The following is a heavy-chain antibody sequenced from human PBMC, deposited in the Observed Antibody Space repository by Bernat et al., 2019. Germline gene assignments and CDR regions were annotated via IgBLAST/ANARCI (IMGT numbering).Heavy chain of an antibody. CDR2: IWYDGSNK. D-gene: IGHD6-13*01. CDR1: GITFSSYG. V-gene: IGHV3-33*01. Sequence: QVQLVESGGGVVQPGRSLRLSCAASGITFSSYGMHWVRQAPGKGLEWVAVIWYDGSNKYYADSVKGRFTISRDNSKNTLYLQMNSLRAEDTAVYYCARGIWYSSSWYPSSWGQGTLVTVSS. J-gene: IGHJ5*02. CDR3: ARGIWYSSSWYPSS.